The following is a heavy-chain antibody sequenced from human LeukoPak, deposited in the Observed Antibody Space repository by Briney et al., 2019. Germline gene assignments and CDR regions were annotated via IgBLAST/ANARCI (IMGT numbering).Heavy chain of an antibody. CDR2: IYYSGNT. CDR1: GGSISSYY. J-gene: IGHJ4*02. CDR3: ARAQYDHRLLIPF. V-gene: IGHV4-59*01. Sequence: SETLSLTCTVSGGSISSYYWTWIRQPPGKGLEWIGNIYYSGNTNYNPSLKSRVTISVDTSKNQFSLRPSSVTAADTAVYYCARAQYDHRLLIPFWGQGTLVTVSP. D-gene: IGHD2-21*01.